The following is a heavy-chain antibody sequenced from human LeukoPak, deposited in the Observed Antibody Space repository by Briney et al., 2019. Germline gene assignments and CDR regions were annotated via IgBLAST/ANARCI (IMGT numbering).Heavy chain of an antibody. CDR2: ISWNSGSI. V-gene: IGHV3-9*01. Sequence: GGSLRLSCAASGFTFDDYAIHWVRQAPGKGLEWVSGISWNSGSIGYADSVKGRFTIFRDNSKNTLYLQMNSLRAEDTAVYYCAKAASVVPAYFDYWGQGTLVTVSS. CDR3: AKAASVVPAYFDY. D-gene: IGHD2-2*01. J-gene: IGHJ4*02. CDR1: GFTFDDYA.